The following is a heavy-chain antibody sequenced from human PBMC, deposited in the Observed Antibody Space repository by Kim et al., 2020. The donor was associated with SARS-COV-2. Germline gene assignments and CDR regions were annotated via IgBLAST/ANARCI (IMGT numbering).Heavy chain of an antibody. V-gene: IGHV4-34*01. D-gene: IGHD7-27*01. J-gene: IGHJ3*02. Sequence: PSPKSRVTMSVDTSKNQFALKLTAVTAADTAVYYCARVKAVNWGSKNAFDIWGQGTVVTVSS. CDR3: ARVKAVNWGSKNAFDI.